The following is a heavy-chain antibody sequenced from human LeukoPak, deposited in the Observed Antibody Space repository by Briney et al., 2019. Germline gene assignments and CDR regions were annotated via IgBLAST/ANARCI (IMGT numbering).Heavy chain of an antibody. J-gene: IGHJ4*02. V-gene: IGHV4-34*01. CDR2: INHCGST. CDR3: ARAGCSSTSCQKYFDY. CDR1: GGSFSGYY. Sequence: PSETLSLTCAVYGGSFSGYYWSWIRQPPGKGLEWIGEINHCGSTNYNPSLKSRVTISVDTSKNQFSLKLSSVTAADTAVYYCARAGCSSTSCQKYFDYWGQGTLVTVSS. D-gene: IGHD2-2*01.